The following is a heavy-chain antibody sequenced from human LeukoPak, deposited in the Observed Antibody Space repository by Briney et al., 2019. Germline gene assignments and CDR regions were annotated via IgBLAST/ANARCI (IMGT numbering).Heavy chain of an antibody. Sequence: GASVKVSCKASGYTFTSYGISWVRQAPGQGLERMGWISAYNGNTNYAQKLQGRVTMTTDTSTSTAYMELRSLRSDDTAVYYCARLLGDIVAVVAATPDWNYGMDVWGQGTTVTVSS. CDR1: GYTFTSYG. J-gene: IGHJ6*02. CDR2: ISAYNGNT. D-gene: IGHD2-15*01. CDR3: ARLLGDIVAVVAATPDWNYGMDV. V-gene: IGHV1-18*01.